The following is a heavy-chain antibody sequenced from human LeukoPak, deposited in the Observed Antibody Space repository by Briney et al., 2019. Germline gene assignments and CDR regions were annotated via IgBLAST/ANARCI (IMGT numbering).Heavy chain of an antibody. CDR1: GGTFSSHA. CDR3: ASGYDILTGYCLDY. Sequence: GASVKVSCKASGGTFSSHAISWVRQAPGQGLEWMGGIIPIFGTANYAQKFQGRVTITADESTSTAYMELSSLRSEDTAVYYCASGYDILTGYCLDYWGQGTLVTVSS. J-gene: IGHJ4*02. D-gene: IGHD3-9*01. V-gene: IGHV1-69*13. CDR2: IIPIFGTA.